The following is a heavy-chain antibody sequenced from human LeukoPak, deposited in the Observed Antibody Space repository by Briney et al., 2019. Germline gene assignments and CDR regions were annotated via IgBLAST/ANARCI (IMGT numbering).Heavy chain of an antibody. Sequence: GGSLRLSCAASGFTFSSYAMSWVRQAPGKGLEWVSAISGGGGSSYYADSVKGRFTISRDNSTNSLYLQMNSLRAEDTAVYYCAKGGRGYSYGYGYYYYYYMDVWGKGTTVTVSS. V-gene: IGHV3-23*01. J-gene: IGHJ6*03. CDR2: ISGGGGSS. CDR1: GFTFSSYA. CDR3: AKGGRGYSYGYGYYYYYYMDV. D-gene: IGHD5-18*01.